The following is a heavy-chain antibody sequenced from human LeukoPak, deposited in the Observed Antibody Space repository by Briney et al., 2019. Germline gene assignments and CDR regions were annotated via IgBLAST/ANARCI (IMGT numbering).Heavy chain of an antibody. CDR3: ATSGYSSGWYGY. CDR1: GGTFSSYA. D-gene: IGHD6-19*01. CDR2: IIPIFGTA. Sequence: ASLKVSCKASGGTFSSYAISWVRQAPGQGLGWMGGIIPIFGTANYAQKFQGRVTITADKSTSTAYMELSSLRSEDTAVYYCATSGYSSGWYGYWGQGTLVTVSS. V-gene: IGHV1-69*06. J-gene: IGHJ4*02.